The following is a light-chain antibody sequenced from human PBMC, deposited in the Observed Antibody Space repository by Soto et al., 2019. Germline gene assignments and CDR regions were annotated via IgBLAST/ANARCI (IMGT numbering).Light chain of an antibody. V-gene: IGKV1-5*01. Sequence: DIQLAQSPSSLSASVGDRVAIACRASPGISSYLNWYQQTPGQAPKLLISDASTWASGVPLRFSGSGSGTEFTLTISSLQPDDVAAYYCQQYNNFRWTFGQGTKVDIK. CDR1: PGISSY. J-gene: IGKJ1*01. CDR2: DAS. CDR3: QQYNNFRWT.